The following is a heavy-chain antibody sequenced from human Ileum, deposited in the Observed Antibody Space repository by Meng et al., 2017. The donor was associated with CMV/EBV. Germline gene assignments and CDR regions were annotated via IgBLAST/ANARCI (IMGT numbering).Heavy chain of an antibody. Sequence: CAVYGGAFNSYYWRWIRQPPGKVLEWIGEINHSGSTKYNPALRSRVTISVDTSKNQFSLKLSSVTAADTAVYYCAGVVPAATNWFDPWVQGTLVTVSS. CDR2: INHSGST. J-gene: IGHJ5*02. V-gene: IGHV4-34*01. D-gene: IGHD2-2*01. CDR3: AGVVPAATNWFDP. CDR1: GGAFNSYY.